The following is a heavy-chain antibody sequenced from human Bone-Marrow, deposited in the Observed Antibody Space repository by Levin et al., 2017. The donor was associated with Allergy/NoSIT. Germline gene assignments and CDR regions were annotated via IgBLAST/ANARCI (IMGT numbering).Heavy chain of an antibody. CDR3: AKEDSTQDYYYYYMDV. J-gene: IGHJ6*03. Sequence: GESLKISCAASGFTFSSYWMHWVRQAPGKGLVWVSRINSDGSSTSYADSVKGRFTISRDNAKNTLYLQMNSLRAEDTAVYYCAKEDSTQDYYYYYMDVWGKGTTVTVSS. V-gene: IGHV3-74*01. CDR1: GFTFSSYW. CDR2: INSDGSST.